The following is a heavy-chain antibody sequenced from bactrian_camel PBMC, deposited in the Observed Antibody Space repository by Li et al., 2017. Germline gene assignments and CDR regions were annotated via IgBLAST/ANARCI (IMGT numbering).Heavy chain of an antibody. D-gene: IGHD6*01. CDR3: AAEPRQHESCVGSVVAIWAFGT. V-gene: IGHV3S40*01. CDR2: IYTGGTHR. CDR1: GDTYSGNC. J-gene: IGHJ6*01. Sequence: DVQLVESGGGSVQAGGSLNLSCAASGDTYSGNCMGWFRQAPGKDREGIAAIYTGGTHRYYADSVKGRFTISQDNSKNTVYLQMNSLKPEDTAIYYCAAEPRQHESCVGSVVAIWAFGTTGQGTQVTVS.